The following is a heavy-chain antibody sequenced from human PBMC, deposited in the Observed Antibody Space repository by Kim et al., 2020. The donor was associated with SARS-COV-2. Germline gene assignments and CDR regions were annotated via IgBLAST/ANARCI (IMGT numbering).Heavy chain of an antibody. J-gene: IGHJ4*02. CDR2: ISSSSSYI. V-gene: IGHV3-21*01. D-gene: IGHD3-22*01. CDR1: GFTFSSYS. CDR3: ARVSDSSGYYYLDMDY. Sequence: GGSLRLSCAASGFTFSSYSMNWVRQAPGKGLEWVSSISSSSSYIYYADSVKGRFTISRDNAKNSLYLQMNSLRAEDTAVYYCARVSDSSGYYYLDMDYWGQGTLVTVSS.